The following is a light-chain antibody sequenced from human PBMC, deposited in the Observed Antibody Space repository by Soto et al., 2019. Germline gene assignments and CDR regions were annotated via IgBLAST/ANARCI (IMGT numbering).Light chain of an antibody. J-gene: IGKJ5*01. CDR3: QQRSNWPPVIT. CDR1: QSFSGY. Sequence: DILLTQSPATLSLSPGERATLSCRASQSFSGYLAWYQQKPGQAPRLLIYDASKRATGIPARFSGRGSGTDFTLTISSLEPEDFALSYCQQRSNWPPVITFGQGTRLEIK. V-gene: IGKV3-11*01. CDR2: DAS.